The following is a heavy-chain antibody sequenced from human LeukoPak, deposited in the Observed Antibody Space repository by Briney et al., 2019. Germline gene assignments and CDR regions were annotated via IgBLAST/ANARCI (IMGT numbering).Heavy chain of an antibody. V-gene: IGHV3-21*01. CDR1: GFTFSSYS. Sequence: PGGSLRLSCAASGFTFSSYSMNWVRQAPGKGLEWVSSISSSSSYIYYADSVKGRFTISRDNAKNSLYLQMNSLRAEDTAVYYCARICCPSDYYMDVWGKGTTVTVSS. J-gene: IGHJ6*03. CDR3: ARICCPSDYYMDV. D-gene: IGHD2-8*01. CDR2: ISSSSSYI.